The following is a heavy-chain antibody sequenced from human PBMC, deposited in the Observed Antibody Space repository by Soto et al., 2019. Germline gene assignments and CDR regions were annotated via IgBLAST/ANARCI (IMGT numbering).Heavy chain of an antibody. CDR2: IYYSGST. V-gene: IGHV4-30-4*01. D-gene: IGHD2-15*01. CDR1: GGSISSGDYY. J-gene: IGHJ5*02. CDR3: ARVRFHPVVVAATDGWFDP. Sequence: QVQLQESGPGLVKPSQTLSLTCTVSGGSISSGDYYWSWIRQPPGKGLEWIGYIYYSGSTYYNPSLKSRVTISVDTSKNQFALKLSSVTAADTAVYYCARVRFHPVVVAATDGWFDPWGQGTLVTVSS.